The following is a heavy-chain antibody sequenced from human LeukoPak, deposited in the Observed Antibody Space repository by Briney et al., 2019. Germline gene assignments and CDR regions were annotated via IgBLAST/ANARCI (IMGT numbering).Heavy chain of an antibody. D-gene: IGHD7-27*01. Sequence: GASVKVSCAVSGYTLTELSMHWVRQAPGTGLEWMEGFDPEDGETIYAQKSQGRVTMTEDTSTATASMEPSSLRSEDTAVYYCATWGPHFDYWGQGTLVTVSS. CDR2: FDPEDGET. CDR1: GYTLTELS. CDR3: ATWGPHFDY. J-gene: IGHJ4*02. V-gene: IGHV1-24*01.